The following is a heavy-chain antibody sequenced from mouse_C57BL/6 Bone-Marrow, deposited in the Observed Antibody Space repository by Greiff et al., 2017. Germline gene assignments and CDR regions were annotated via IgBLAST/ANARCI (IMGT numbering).Heavy chain of an antibody. V-gene: IGHV1-7*01. Sequence: VQLQQSGAELAKPGASVKLSCKASGYTFTSYWLHWVKQRPGQGLDWIGYINTSSGFTKYNQKFKGKATLTADTSSSTAYMHLRSLTYEYAAVYYCSREAYGSRAWFAYWCQGTLVTVSA. CDR3: SREAYGSRAWFAY. CDR1: GYTFTSYW. D-gene: IGHD1-1*01. J-gene: IGHJ3*01. CDR2: INTSSGFT.